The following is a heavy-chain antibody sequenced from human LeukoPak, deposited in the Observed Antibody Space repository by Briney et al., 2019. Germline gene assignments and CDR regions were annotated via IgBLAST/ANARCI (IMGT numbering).Heavy chain of an antibody. D-gene: IGHD6-13*01. V-gene: IGHV3-30*18. CDR3: AKGGGTGYSSSWYSN. CDR1: GFTFSSYG. Sequence: HTGGSLRLSCAASGFTFSSYGMHWVRQAPGKGLEWVAVISFDGANKFYADSVKGRFTISRDNSKKTVYLQMNSLRAEDAAVYYCAKGGGTGYSSSWYSNWGQGTLVTVSS. J-gene: IGHJ4*02. CDR2: ISFDGANK.